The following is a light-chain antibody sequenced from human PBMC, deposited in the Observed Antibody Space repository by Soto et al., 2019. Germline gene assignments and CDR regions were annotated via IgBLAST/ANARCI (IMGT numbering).Light chain of an antibody. CDR2: GAS. J-gene: IGKJ1*01. CDR3: QQYNNWPPWT. CDR1: QSVSSN. Sequence: EMVMTQSPATLSVSPGERATLSCRASQSVSSNLAWYQQKPGQAPRLLIYGASTRATGIPARFSGSGYGTEFTLTISSLQSADFAVYYCQQYNNWPPWTFGQGTKVEIK. V-gene: IGKV3-15*01.